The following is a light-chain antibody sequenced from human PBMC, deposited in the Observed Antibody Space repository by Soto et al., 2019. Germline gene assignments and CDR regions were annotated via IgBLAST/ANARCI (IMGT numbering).Light chain of an antibody. V-gene: IGKV4-1*01. CDR1: QSVLYSSNNKNY. CDR3: QQYYCPVT. Sequence: DIVMTQSPDSLAVSLGERATINCKSSQSVLYSSNNKNYLAWYQQKPGQPPKLLIYWASTRESGVPDRFSGGGSGTDFTLAISSLQAEDVAVYYCQQYYCPVTFGHGTKVDIK. CDR2: WAS. J-gene: IGKJ3*01.